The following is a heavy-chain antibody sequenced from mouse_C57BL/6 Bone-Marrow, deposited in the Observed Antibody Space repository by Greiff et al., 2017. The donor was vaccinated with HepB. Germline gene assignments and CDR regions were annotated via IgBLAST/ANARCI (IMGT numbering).Heavy chain of an antibody. J-gene: IGHJ3*01. CDR1: GYTFTSYG. V-gene: IGHV1-81*01. CDR3: AMIYYGNSAWFAY. Sequence: LVESGAELARPGASVKLSCKASGYTFTSYGISWVKQRTGQGLEWIGEIYPRSGNTYYNEKFKGKATLTADKSSSTAYMELRRLTSEDSAVYFCAMIYYGNSAWFAYWGQGTLVTVSA. CDR2: IYPRSGNT. D-gene: IGHD2-1*01.